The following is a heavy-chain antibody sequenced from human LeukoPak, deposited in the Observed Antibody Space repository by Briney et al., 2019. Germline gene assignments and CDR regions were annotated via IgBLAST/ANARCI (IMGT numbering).Heavy chain of an antibody. D-gene: IGHD2-21*02. J-gene: IGHJ4*02. V-gene: IGHV1-2*02. CDR2: INPNSGGT. CDR3: ARDFCGGDCLGDY. CDR1: GYTFTDYY. Sequence: ASVKVSCKASGYTFTDYYMHWVRQAPGQGLEWMGWINPNSGGTDYAQKFQGRVTMTRDASISTAYMELSRLRSDDTAAYYCARDFCGGDCLGDYWGQGTLVTVSS.